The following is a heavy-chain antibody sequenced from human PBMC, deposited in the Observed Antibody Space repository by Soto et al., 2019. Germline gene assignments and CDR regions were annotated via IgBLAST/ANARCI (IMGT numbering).Heavy chain of an antibody. CDR1: GYSFISNW. V-gene: IGHV5-10-1*01. CDR3: TRHTYSGYDNY. Sequence: GESLKISCKGSGYSFISNWISWVRQMPGKGLEWMGRIDTSGSDTDYSPSFRGHVTISSDKSISTVYLQWSSLKASDTAVYYCTRHTYSGYDNYWGQGTLVTVSS. D-gene: IGHD5-12*01. J-gene: IGHJ4*02. CDR2: IDTSGSDT.